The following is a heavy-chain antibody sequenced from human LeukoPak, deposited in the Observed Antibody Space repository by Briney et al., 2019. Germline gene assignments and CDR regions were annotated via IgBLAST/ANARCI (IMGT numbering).Heavy chain of an antibody. Sequence: GGSLRLSCAASGLTFSSYPMNWVRQAPGKGLEWVSFISSSSSYIYYADSVKGRFTISRDNAKNSLYLQMNSLRAEDTAVYYCAKDRLAAAGPNWFDPWGQGTLVTVSS. CDR3: AKDRLAAAGPNWFDP. V-gene: IGHV3-21*06. CDR1: GLTFSSYP. J-gene: IGHJ5*02. CDR2: ISSSSSYI. D-gene: IGHD6-13*01.